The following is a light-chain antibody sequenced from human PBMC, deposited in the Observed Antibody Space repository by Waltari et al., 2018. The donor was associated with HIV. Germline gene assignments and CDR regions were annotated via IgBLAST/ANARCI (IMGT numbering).Light chain of an antibody. V-gene: IGLV1-47*01. CDR2: RNN. Sequence: QSVLTQPPSASGTPGQIVTIACSGTSSNIGTNYSYWYQQFPGTAPKLLIYRNNKRPSGVPDRFSGSKSGTSASLAISGLRSDDEADYYCAAWDDTLTVVFGGGTKLTVL. J-gene: IGLJ2*01. CDR3: AAWDDTLTVV. CDR1: SSNIGTNY.